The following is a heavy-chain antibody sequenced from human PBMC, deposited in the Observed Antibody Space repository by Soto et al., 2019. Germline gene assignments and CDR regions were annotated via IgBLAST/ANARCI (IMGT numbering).Heavy chain of an antibody. Sequence: DVQLVESGGGLVKPGESLRLSCEVSGFNFSSYNMNWVRQAPGKGLEWVSSLSSSSEYIYYADSVTGRFAISRDNAMNSLYLQLCSLRAEDRALYFWARGGPGSYLPEYWGQGNLVTVSS. CDR2: LSSSSEYI. CDR3: ARGGPGSYLPEY. V-gene: IGHV3-21*06. D-gene: IGHD1-26*01. J-gene: IGHJ4*02. CDR1: GFNFSSYN.